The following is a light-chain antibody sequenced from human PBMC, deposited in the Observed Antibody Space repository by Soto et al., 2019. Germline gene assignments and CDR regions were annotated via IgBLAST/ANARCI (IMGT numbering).Light chain of an antibody. CDR3: QQYGSSTPT. CDR1: QSISRY. J-gene: IGKJ1*01. CDR2: GAS. V-gene: IGKV3-20*01. Sequence: IVFTQSPGTLSLSPGERTTLTCRASQSISRYLAWYQQKPGQGPRXLIYGASSRETGTPDRFSGSGSGTEFTLTINRLEPEDFELYDCQQYGSSTPTFGQGTKVDIK.